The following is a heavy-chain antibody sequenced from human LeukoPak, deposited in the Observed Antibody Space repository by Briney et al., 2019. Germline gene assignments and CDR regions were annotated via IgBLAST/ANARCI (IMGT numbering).Heavy chain of an antibody. CDR3: ARIFRPTQLVVTQNPNRYYFDY. CDR2: INPSGGST. V-gene: IGHV1-46*01. CDR1: GYTFTSYY. J-gene: IGHJ4*02. Sequence: ASVKVSCKASGYTFTSYYMHWVRQPPGQGLEWMGIINPSGGSTSYAQKFQGRVTMTRDTSTSTAYMELSSLRSEDTAVYYCARIFRPTQLVVTQNPNRYYFDYWGQGTLVTVSS. D-gene: IGHD3-22*01.